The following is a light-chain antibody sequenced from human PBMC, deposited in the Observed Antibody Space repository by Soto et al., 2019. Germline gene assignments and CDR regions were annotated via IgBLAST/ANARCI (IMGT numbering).Light chain of an antibody. Sequence: QSALTQPASLSGSPGQSITISCTGTSSDIGAYDHVSWFQQHPGKAPKLMISEVNNRPSGVSNRFSGSKSGNTAYLTISGLQVEDEADYYCSSYTDSSNYVFGTGTKVTVL. CDR1: SSDIGAYDH. CDR2: EVN. V-gene: IGLV2-14*01. CDR3: SSYTDSSNYV. J-gene: IGLJ1*01.